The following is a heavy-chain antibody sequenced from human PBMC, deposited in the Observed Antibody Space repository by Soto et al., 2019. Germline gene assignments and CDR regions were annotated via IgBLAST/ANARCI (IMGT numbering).Heavy chain of an antibody. V-gene: IGHV3-48*03. CDR3: ARAGYCSTTSCSYYGMDV. D-gene: IGHD2-2*01. Sequence: QAGGSLRLSCAASGFTFSSFEMNWVRQAPGKGLEWVSYISSSGRAIHYADSVKGRLTISRDNAKNSLYLQMNSLGAEDTAVYYCARAGYCSTTSCSYYGMDVWGQGTTVTVS. CDR1: GFTFSSFE. CDR2: ISSSGRAI. J-gene: IGHJ6*02.